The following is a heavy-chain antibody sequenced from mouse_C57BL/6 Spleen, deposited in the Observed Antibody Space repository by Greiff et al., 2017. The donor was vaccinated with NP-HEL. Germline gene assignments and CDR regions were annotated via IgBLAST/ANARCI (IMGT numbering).Heavy chain of an antibody. CDR2: IYPGSGST. CDR1: GYTFTSYW. V-gene: IGHV1-55*01. Sequence: VKLQQPGAELVKPGASVKMSCKASGYTFTSYWITWVKQRPGQGLEWIGDIYPGSGSTNYNEKFKSKATLTVDTSSSTAYMQLSSLTSEDSAVYYCARRGDYQGVFDYWGQGTTLTVSS. CDR3: ARRGDYQGVFDY. J-gene: IGHJ2*01. D-gene: IGHD2-4*01.